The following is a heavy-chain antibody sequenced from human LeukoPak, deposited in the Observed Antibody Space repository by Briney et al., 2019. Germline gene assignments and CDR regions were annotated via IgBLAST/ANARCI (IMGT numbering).Heavy chain of an antibody. J-gene: IGHJ4*02. V-gene: IGHV1-2*04. CDR2: INPNSGGT. Sequence: ASVKVSCKASGYTFTGYYMHWVRQAPGQGLEWMGWINPNSGGTNYAQKFQGWVTMTRDTSISTAYMELSRLRSDDTAVYYCARGVGGSYIDVHEVYFDYWGQGTLVTVSS. CDR3: ARGVGGSYIDVHEVYFDY. D-gene: IGHD2-15*01. CDR1: GYTFTGYY.